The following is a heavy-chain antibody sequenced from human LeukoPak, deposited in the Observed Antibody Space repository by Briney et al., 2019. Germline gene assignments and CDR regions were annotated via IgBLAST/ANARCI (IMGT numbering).Heavy chain of an antibody. CDR2: IYLGDSDT. CDR3: AKRADCSGDYYLDY. J-gene: IGHJ4*02. V-gene: IGHV5-51*01. Sequence: GESLKISCIVSGYSFTTYWIGWVRQMPGKGLEWMGIIYLGDSDTRYSPSFQGQVTISADKSISTAYLQWSSLKASDTAIYYCAKRADCSGDYYLDYWGQGTLVTVSS. D-gene: IGHD2-21*01. CDR1: GYSFTTYW.